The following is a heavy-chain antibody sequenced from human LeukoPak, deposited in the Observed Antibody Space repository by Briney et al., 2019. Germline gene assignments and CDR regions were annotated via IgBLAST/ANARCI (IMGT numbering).Heavy chain of an antibody. J-gene: IGHJ6*04. D-gene: IGHD3-10*02. CDR1: GFTFSAYS. CDR3: AELSITMIGGV. Sequence: GGSLRLSCAASGFTFSAYSMNWVRQAPGKGLEWVSSISTSSSYIYYVDSVKGRFTISRDNAKNSLYLQMNSLRAEDTAVYYCAELSITMIGGVWGKGTTVTISS. V-gene: IGHV3-21*01. CDR2: ISTSSSYI.